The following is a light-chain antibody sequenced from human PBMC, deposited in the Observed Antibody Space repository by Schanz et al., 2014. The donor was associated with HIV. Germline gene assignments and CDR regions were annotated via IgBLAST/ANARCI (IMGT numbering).Light chain of an antibody. V-gene: IGLV2-14*03. CDR3: CSYAGTSTFVV. Sequence: QSALIQPASVSGSPGQSITISCTGTSSDIGAYNYVSWYQQHPGKAPKLMIYDVNIRPSGVSNRFSGSKSGNTASLTISGLQAEDEADYYCCSYAGTSTFVVFGGGTKVTVL. J-gene: IGLJ2*01. CDR2: DVN. CDR1: SSDIGAYNY.